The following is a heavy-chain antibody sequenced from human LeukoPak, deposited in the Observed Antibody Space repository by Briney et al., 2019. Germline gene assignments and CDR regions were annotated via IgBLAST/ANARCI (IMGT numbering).Heavy chain of an antibody. V-gene: IGHV6-1*01. CDR2: TYYRSKWYN. CDR1: GDSVSSNSVA. CDR3: ARGLEMGDAFDI. D-gene: IGHD5-24*01. Sequence: SQTLSLTCAISGDSVSSNSVAWNWIRQSPSRGLEWLVRTYYRSKWYNDYAVSVKSRITINPDTSKNQISLQLNSVTPEDTAVYYCARGLEMGDAFDIWGQGTMVTVSS. J-gene: IGHJ3*02.